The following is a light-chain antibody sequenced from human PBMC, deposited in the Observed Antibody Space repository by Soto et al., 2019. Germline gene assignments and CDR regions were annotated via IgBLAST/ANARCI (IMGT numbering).Light chain of an antibody. CDR1: QRVNNY. V-gene: IGKV3-11*01. CDR3: QHRSNWPAT. Sequence: EIVLTQSPATLSLSPGERPTLSCRASQRVNNYLAWYQQEPGQAPRLLIYEGSKRATGIPARFSGSGSGTDFTLTISSLEPEDFAVYYCQHRSNWPATFGQGTKVEI. CDR2: EGS. J-gene: IGKJ2*01.